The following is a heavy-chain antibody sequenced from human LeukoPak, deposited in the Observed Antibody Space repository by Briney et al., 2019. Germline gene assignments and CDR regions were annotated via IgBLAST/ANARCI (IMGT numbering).Heavy chain of an antibody. CDR2: IIPILGIA. Sequence: SVKVSCKASGCTFSSYAISWVRQAPGQGLEWMGRIIPILGIANYAQKFQGRVTITADKSTSTAYMELSSLRSEDTAVYYCARESRGSLYWGQGTLVTVSS. CDR1: GCTFSSYA. J-gene: IGHJ4*02. D-gene: IGHD1-26*01. CDR3: ARESRGSLY. V-gene: IGHV1-69*04.